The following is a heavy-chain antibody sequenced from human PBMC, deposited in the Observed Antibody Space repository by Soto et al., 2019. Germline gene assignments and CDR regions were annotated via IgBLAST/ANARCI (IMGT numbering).Heavy chain of an antibody. Sequence: QVHLVQSGTEVKKPGSSVKVSCKASGGTFSSSGFSWVRQAPGQGLEWMGMIVPSLDTTNYVQKFQARVTITADEVTSTAYMELRSLRSGDTAVYYCARWPQPRYTADPYAVDVWGQGTRVIVSS. V-gene: IGHV1-69*11. J-gene: IGHJ6*02. CDR3: ARWPQPRYTADPYAVDV. CDR1: GGTFSSSG. CDR2: IVPSLDTT. D-gene: IGHD3-16*02.